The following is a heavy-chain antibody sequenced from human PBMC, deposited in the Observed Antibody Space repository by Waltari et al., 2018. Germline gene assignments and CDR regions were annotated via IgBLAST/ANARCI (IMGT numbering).Heavy chain of an antibody. J-gene: IGHJ5*02. CDR2: IIPILGIA. V-gene: IGHV1-69*02. Sequence: QVQLVQTGAEVKKTGYSVKVSCKDYGGNFSSYTNSWVRQAPGQGLEWMGRIIPILGIANYAQKFQGRVTITADKSTSTAYMELSSLRSEDTAVYYCAGSYSSRRTWGQGTLVTVSS. CDR3: AGSYSSRRT. D-gene: IGHD6-13*01. CDR1: GGNFSSYT.